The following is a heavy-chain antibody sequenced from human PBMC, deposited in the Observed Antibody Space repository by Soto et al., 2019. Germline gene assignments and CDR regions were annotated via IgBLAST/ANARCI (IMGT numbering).Heavy chain of an antibody. CDR1: GFTFNSYG. CDR2: ISYDSTKT. Sequence: VQLVESGGGVVQPGRSLRLSCAASGFTFNSYGMHWVRQGPENALEWVAFISYDSTKTYYADSVKGRFTISRDNSNSALYVQMNSLTGEDTAVYYCARTRSAWSDFHYYSLDVWGQGTTVTVSS. V-gene: IGHV3-30*03. CDR3: ARTRSAWSDFHYYSLDV. J-gene: IGHJ6*02. D-gene: IGHD1-26*01.